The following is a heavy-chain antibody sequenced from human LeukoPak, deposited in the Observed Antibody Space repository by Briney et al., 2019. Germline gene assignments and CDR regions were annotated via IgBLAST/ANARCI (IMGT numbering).Heavy chain of an antibody. Sequence: PGGSLRLSCAGSGFIFSNYWLSWVRQAPGKGLEWVANINQDRSQIYYVDSVKGRFTISRDNAKNSLCLQMNSLRAEDTAVYYCVRRGSVWGDHWGQGTLVSVSS. D-gene: IGHD7-27*01. CDR1: GFIFSNYW. V-gene: IGHV3-7*01. J-gene: IGHJ4*02. CDR3: VRRGSVWGDH. CDR2: INQDRSQI.